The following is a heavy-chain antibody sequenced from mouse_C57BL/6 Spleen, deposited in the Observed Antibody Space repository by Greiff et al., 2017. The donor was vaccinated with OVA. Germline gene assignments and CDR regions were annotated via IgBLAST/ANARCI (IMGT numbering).Heavy chain of an antibody. J-gene: IGHJ4*01. CDR3: ARWGLGYAMDY. Sequence: QVQLQQPGAELVKPGASVKMSCKASGYTFTSYWITWVKQRPGQGLEWIGNINPSNGGTNYNEKFKSKATLTVDKSSSTAYMQLSSLTSEDSAVYYCARWGLGYAMDYWGQGTSVTVSS. D-gene: IGHD2-4*01. V-gene: IGHV1-53*01. CDR2: INPSNGGT. CDR1: GYTFTSYW.